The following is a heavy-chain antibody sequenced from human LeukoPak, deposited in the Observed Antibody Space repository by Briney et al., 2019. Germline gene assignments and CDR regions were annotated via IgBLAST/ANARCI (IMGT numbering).Heavy chain of an antibody. CDR1: GGSISSSSYY. Sequence: KPSETLSLTCTVSGGSISSSSYYWGWIRQPPGKGLEWIGSIYYSGSTYYNPSLKSRVTISVDTSKNQFSLKLSSVTAADTAVYYCARERDDYGDQGYWYFDLWGRGTLVTVSS. CDR2: IYYSGST. CDR3: ARERDDYGDQGYWYFDL. J-gene: IGHJ2*01. D-gene: IGHD4-17*01. V-gene: IGHV4-39*02.